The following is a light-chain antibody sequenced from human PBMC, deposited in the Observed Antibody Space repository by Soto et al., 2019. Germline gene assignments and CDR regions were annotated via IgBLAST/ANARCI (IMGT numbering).Light chain of an antibody. CDR1: SSDVGGYNY. V-gene: IGLV2-8*01. J-gene: IGLJ2*01. CDR3: SSYAGNRGG. Sequence: QSVLTQPPSASGSPGQSVTISCTGTSSDVGGYNYVSWYQQHPGKVPKLMIYEVSKRPSGVPDRFSGSKSGNTASLTVSGLQAEDEADYYCSSYAGNRGGFGGGTKLTVL. CDR2: EVS.